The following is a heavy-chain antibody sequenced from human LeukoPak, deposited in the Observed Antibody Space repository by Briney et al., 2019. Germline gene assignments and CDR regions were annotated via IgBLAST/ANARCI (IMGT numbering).Heavy chain of an antibody. CDR1: GFTFSSYS. J-gene: IGHJ4*02. V-gene: IGHV3-21*01. CDR2: ISSSSYI. Sequence: PGGSLRLSCAASGFTFSSYSMNWVRQAPGKGLEWVSSISSSSYIYYADSVKGRFTISRDNAKNSLYLQMNSLRAEDTAVYYCARLSDSSGEFDYWGQGTLVTVSS. CDR3: ARLSDSSGEFDY. D-gene: IGHD3-22*01.